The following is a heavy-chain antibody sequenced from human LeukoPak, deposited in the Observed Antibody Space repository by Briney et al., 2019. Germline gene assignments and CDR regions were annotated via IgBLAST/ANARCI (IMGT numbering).Heavy chain of an antibody. Sequence: ASVKVSCKTSGYTFTNYYTHWVRQAPGQGLEWMGWINPNSGGTNSAQKFQGRVSVTRDTSISTVYMELSRLRYDDTAVYYCAKDGSGYEPLGYYYYYYYMDVWGKGTTVTVSS. CDR1: GYTFTNYY. D-gene: IGHD5-12*01. J-gene: IGHJ6*03. CDR2: INPNSGGT. CDR3: AKDGSGYEPLGYYYYYYYMDV. V-gene: IGHV1-2*02.